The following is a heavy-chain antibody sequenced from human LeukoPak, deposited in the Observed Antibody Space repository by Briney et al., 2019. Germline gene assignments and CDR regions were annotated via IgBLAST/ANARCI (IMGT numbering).Heavy chain of an antibody. D-gene: IGHD1-26*01. CDR2: ISYGGSNK. Sequence: GRSLRLSCAASGFTFSSYAMHWVRQAPGKGLEWVAVISYGGSNKYYADSVKGRFTISRDNSKNTLYLQMNSLRAEDTAVYYCAREGGASGAFDIWGQGTMVTVSS. V-gene: IGHV3-30-3*01. CDR3: AREGGASGAFDI. J-gene: IGHJ3*02. CDR1: GFTFSSYA.